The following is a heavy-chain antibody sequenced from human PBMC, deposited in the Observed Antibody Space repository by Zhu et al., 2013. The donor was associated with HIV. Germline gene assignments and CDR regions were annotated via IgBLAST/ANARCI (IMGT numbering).Heavy chain of an antibody. CDR2: FNPSGGST. J-gene: IGHJ6*03. D-gene: IGHD4-17*01. Sequence: QVQLVQSGAEVRSLGLSEGSCKASGYTFTNFYIHWVRLAPGHGLEWMGIFNPSGGSTSYAQKFQGRVTVTRDTSTSTVYMELSSLRSEDTAIYYCARDRTTGAHYYYMDVWGKGTTVTVSS. CDR3: ARDRTTGAHYYYMDV. CDR1: GYTFTNFY. V-gene: IGHV1-46*01.